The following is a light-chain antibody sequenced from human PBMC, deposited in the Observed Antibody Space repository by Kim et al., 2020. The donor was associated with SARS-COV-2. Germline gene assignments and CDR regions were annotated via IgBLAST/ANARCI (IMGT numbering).Light chain of an antibody. Sequence: SYELTQPLSVSVALGQTARITCGGDNIGDKNVHWYQQKPGQAPVVVIYRDSKRPSGIPERFSGSNSGNTATLTISRAQAGDEADYCCQVWDSGTVFGGGTKVTVL. CDR2: RDS. V-gene: IGLV3-9*01. J-gene: IGLJ2*01. CDR3: QVWDSGTV. CDR1: NIGDKN.